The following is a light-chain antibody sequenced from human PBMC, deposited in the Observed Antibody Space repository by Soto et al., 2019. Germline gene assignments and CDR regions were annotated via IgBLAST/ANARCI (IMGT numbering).Light chain of an antibody. J-gene: IGLJ2*01. CDR1: SSDVGGYNH. CDR2: EVR. Sequence: QSVLTQPASVSGSPGQSITISCTGTSSDVGGYNHVSWYQQHPGKAPKLIIYEVRNRPSGVSNRLSGSKSGNTASLTISGLQADDEADYYCQSYDADFVIFGGGTKVTVL. CDR3: QSYDADFVI. V-gene: IGLV2-14*01.